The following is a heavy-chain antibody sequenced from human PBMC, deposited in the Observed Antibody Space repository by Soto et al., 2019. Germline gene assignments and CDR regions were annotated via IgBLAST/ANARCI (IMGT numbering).Heavy chain of an antibody. CDR1: GFPVSSAY. CDR3: ARDKGYGDQRTLGY. J-gene: IGHJ4*02. V-gene: IGHV3-53*01. CDR2: FYGGVGT. Sequence: EVQLVESGGGLNQPGGSLRLSCAASGFPVSSAYLGWFRQVPGGGLECLPVFYGGVGTYYADSVKGRFTTSRDSYKNMFFLQMNDLRAEDTAIYSCARDKGYGDQRTLGYWGQGTLVTVSS. D-gene: IGHD4-17*01.